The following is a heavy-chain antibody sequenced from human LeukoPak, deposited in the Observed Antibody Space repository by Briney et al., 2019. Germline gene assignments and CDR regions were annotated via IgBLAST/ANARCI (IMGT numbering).Heavy chain of an antibody. J-gene: IGHJ4*02. D-gene: IGHD6-25*01. CDR1: GFTFSDYY. Sequence: PGGSLRLSCAASGFTFSDYYMSWLRQAPGKGLEWISYISRGGSTTYYADSVKGRFTISRDNAKNSLYLQMNSLRAEDTAVYYCARQPRVAAAPIWGQGTLVTVSS. CDR2: ISRGGSTT. V-gene: IGHV3-11*01. CDR3: ARQPRVAAAPI.